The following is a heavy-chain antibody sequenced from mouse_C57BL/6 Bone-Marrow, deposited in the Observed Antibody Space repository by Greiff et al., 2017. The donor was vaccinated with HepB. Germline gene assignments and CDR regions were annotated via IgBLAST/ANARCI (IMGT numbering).Heavy chain of an antibody. V-gene: IGHV5-16*01. D-gene: IGHD2-5*01. Sequence: EVKLMESEGGLVQPGSSMKLSCTASGFTFSDYYMAWVRQVPEKGLEWVANINYDGSSTYYLDSLKSRFIISRDNAKKILYLQMSSLKSEDTATYYCARYSNYGYAMDYWGQGTSVTVSS. CDR3: ARYSNYGYAMDY. CDR2: INYDGSST. J-gene: IGHJ4*01. CDR1: GFTFSDYY.